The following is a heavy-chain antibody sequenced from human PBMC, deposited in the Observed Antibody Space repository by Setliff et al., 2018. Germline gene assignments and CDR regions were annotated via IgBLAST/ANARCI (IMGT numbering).Heavy chain of an antibody. V-gene: IGHV4-59*08. CDR1: GGAVSGDY. J-gene: IGHJ6*03. D-gene: IGHD3-3*01. CDR2: IYYSGST. CDR3: ARMSGFLYMDV. Sequence: SETLSLTCSVSGGAVSGDYWTWIRQPPGKGLEYIGYIYYSGSTNYNPSLKSRVTISVDTSKNQFSLKLSSVTAADTAVYYCARMSGFLYMDVWGKGTTVTVSS.